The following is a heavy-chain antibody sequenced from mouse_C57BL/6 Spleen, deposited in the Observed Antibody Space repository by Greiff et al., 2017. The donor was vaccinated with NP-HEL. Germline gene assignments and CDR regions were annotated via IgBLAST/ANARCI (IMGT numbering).Heavy chain of an antibody. J-gene: IGHJ4*01. CDR3: ARAPYAMDY. Sequence: QVQLQQSGAELVRPGTSVKVSCKASGYAFTNYLIEWVKQRPGQGLEWIGVINPGSGGTNYKEKFKGKATLTADKSSSAAYMQLSSLTSEDSAVYFCARAPYAMDYWGQGTSVTVSS. CDR2: INPGSGGT. V-gene: IGHV1-54*01. CDR1: GYAFTNYL.